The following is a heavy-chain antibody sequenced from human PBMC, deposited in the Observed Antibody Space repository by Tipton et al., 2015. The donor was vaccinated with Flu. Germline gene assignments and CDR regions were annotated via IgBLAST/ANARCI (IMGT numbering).Heavy chain of an antibody. V-gene: IGHV4-4*07. D-gene: IGHD3-10*01. J-gene: IGHJ2*01. Sequence: TLSLTCTVSGGSISSYYWSWIRQPAGKGLEWIGRIYTSGSTNYNPSLKSRVTMSVDTSKNQFSLKLSSVTAADPAVYYCARSYGSGSLLLYWYFDLWGRGTLVTVSS. CDR3: ARSYGSGSLLLYWYFDL. CDR2: IYTSGST. CDR1: GGSISSYY.